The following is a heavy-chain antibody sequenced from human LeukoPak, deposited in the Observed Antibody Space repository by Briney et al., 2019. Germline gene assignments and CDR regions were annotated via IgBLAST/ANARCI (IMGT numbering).Heavy chain of an antibody. Sequence: ASVKVSCKASGYTFTSYAMNWVRQAPGQGLEWMGWINTNTGNPTYAQGFTGRFVFSLDTSVSTAYLQISSLKAEDTAVYYCATQYSGSYYYYYYMDVWGKGTTVTVSS. V-gene: IGHV7-4-1*02. CDR3: ATQYSGSYYYYYYMDV. J-gene: IGHJ6*03. CDR1: GYTFTSYA. CDR2: INTNTGNP. D-gene: IGHD1-26*01.